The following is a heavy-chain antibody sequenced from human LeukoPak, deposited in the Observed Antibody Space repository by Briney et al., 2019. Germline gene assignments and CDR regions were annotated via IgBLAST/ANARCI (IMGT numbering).Heavy chain of an antibody. Sequence: GASVKASCKASGYTFTSYDINWVRQATGQGLEWMGWMNPNSGNTGYAQKFQGRVTMTRNTSISTAYMELSSLRSEDTAVYYCARFGVVISDYYFDYWGQGTLVTVSS. CDR1: GYTFTSYD. CDR2: MNPNSGNT. V-gene: IGHV1-8*01. CDR3: ARFGVVISDYYFDY. D-gene: IGHD3-3*01. J-gene: IGHJ4*02.